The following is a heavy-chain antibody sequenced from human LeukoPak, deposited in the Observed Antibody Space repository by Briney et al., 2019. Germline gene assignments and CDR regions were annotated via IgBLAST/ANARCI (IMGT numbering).Heavy chain of an antibody. D-gene: IGHD3-22*01. CDR2: IQSSGST. CDR1: GGSISPYY. V-gene: IGHV4-4*07. CDR3: ARAERPFYYDSSGSSYYYYMDV. J-gene: IGHJ6*03. Sequence: PSETLSLTCTVSGGSISPYYGNWIRQSAGKGLEWIGRIQSSGSTNYNPSLRGRLTISVDKSQNQFSLKLTSVTAADTAVYYCARAERPFYYDSSGSSYYYYMDVWGKGTTVAVSS.